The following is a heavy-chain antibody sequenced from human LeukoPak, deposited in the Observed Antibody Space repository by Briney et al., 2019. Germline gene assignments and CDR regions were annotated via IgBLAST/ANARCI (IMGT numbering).Heavy chain of an antibody. Sequence: SETLSLTCAVSGYSISSGYYWGWIRQPPGKGLKWIGSIYHSGSTYYNPSLKSRITISIDTSKNQFSLKLSSVTAADTAVYYCARGEYSSGWYFDYWGQGTLVTVSS. D-gene: IGHD6-19*01. CDR2: IYHSGST. V-gene: IGHV4-38-2*01. J-gene: IGHJ4*02. CDR1: GYSISSGYY. CDR3: ARGEYSSGWYFDY.